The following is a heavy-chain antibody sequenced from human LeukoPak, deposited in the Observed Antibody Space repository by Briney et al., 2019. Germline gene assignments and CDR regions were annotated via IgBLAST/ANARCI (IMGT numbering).Heavy chain of an antibody. CDR2: INRSGST. CDR1: GGSFSGYY. J-gene: IGHJ4*02. Sequence: SEALSLTCAVYGGSFSGYYWSWIRQPPGKGLEWIGEINRSGSTDYNPSLKSRVTISVDTSKNQFSLKLSSVTAADTAVYYCASSSNYPTPACWGQGTLVTVSS. D-gene: IGHD4-11*01. CDR3: ASSSNYPTPAC. V-gene: IGHV4-34*01.